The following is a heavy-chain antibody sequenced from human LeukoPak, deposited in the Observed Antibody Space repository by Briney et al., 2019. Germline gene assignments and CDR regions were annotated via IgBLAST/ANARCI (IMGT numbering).Heavy chain of an antibody. J-gene: IGHJ5*02. V-gene: IGHV4-34*01. D-gene: IGHD6-19*01. CDR1: GGSFSNSY. CDR2: INHSGST. CDR3: TRLPPEVSSGWQNWFDP. Sequence: SETLSLTCAVYGGSFSNSYWSWIRQPPGKGLEWIGEINHSGSTNYNPSLKSRVTISVDTSKNQFSLKLSSVTAADTAMYYCTRLPPEVSSGWQNWFDPWGQGTLVTVSS.